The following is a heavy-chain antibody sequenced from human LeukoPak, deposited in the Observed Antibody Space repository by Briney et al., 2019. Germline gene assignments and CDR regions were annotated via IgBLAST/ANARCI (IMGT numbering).Heavy chain of an antibody. V-gene: IGHV4-59*01. CDR3: ARNPVSRPDWYFDL. J-gene: IGHJ2*01. D-gene: IGHD1-14*01. CDR2: IYYSGST. Sequence: PSETLSLTCTASGGSLSSYYWSWIRQPPGKGLEWIGYIYYSGSTNYNPSAKSRVTISVDTSKNKFSLKLSSVTAADTAVYYCARNPVSRPDWYFDLWGGGTLVTVSS. CDR1: GGSLSSYY.